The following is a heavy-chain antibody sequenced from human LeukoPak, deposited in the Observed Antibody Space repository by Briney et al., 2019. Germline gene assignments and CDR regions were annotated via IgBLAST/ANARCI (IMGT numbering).Heavy chain of an antibody. CDR2: INPSGGST. CDR3: ASHRGGPDPWIFDY. V-gene: IGHV1-46*01. J-gene: IGHJ4*02. D-gene: IGHD2-2*03. Sequence: ASVKVSCKASGYTFTYYAITWVRQAPGQGLEWMGIINPSGGSTSYAQKFQGRVTMTRDTSTSTVYMELSSLRSEDTAVYYCASHRGGPDPWIFDYWGQGTLVTVSS. CDR1: GYTFTYYA.